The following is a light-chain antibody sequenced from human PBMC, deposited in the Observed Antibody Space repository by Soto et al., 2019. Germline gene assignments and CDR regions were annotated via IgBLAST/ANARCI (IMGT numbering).Light chain of an antibody. Sequence: QSVLTQPPSVSGAPGQRVTISCTESSSNIGAGYDVHWYQQLPGTSPKLLIYVNINRPSGVPDRFSGSKSGTSASLAITGLQAEDEADYYCQYYDSSLSGWVFGGGTKLTVL. CDR1: SSNIGAGYD. CDR2: VNI. V-gene: IGLV1-40*01. J-gene: IGLJ3*02. CDR3: QYYDSSLSGWV.